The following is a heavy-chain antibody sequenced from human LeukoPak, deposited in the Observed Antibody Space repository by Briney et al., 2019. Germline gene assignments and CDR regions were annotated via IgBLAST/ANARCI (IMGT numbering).Heavy chain of an antibody. V-gene: IGHV3-21*01. Sequence: GGSVRLSCAASGFNFSTYSMNWVRQAPGKGLEWVSSIDFTSTYIYYADSVKGRFTISRDNAKNSLYLQMNSLRAEDTAVYYCARDGRYGDYLLDYWGQGTLVTVSS. D-gene: IGHD4-17*01. J-gene: IGHJ4*02. CDR2: IDFTSTYI. CDR3: ARDGRYGDYLLDY. CDR1: GFNFSTYS.